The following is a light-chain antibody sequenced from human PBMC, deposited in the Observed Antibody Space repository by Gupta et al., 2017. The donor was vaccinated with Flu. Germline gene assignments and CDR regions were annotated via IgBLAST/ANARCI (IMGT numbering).Light chain of an antibody. J-gene: IGKJ1*01. Sequence: TLSLSPGERATLSCRASQSVTSSYLVWYQQKPGQAPRLLIYGASSRATGIPDRFSGSGSGTDFTLTISRLEPEDFAVYYCQQYGSSPWTFGQGTKVEIK. V-gene: IGKV3-20*01. CDR2: GAS. CDR1: QSVTSSY. CDR3: QQYGSSPWT.